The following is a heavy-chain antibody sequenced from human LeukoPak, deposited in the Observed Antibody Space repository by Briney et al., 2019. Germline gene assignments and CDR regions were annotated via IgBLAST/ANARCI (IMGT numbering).Heavy chain of an antibody. J-gene: IGHJ3*02. Sequence: ASVNVSCKASGYTFTSYYMHWVRQAPGQGLEWMGIINPSGGSTSYAQKFQGRVTMTRNTSISTAYMELSSLRSEDTAVYYCARAGPYGSGSSDAFDIWGQGTMVTVSS. V-gene: IGHV1-46*01. CDR3: ARAGPYGSGSSDAFDI. CDR1: GYTFTSYY. D-gene: IGHD3-10*01. CDR2: INPSGGST.